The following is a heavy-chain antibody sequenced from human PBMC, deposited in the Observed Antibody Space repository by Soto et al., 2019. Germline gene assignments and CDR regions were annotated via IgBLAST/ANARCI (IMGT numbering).Heavy chain of an antibody. V-gene: IGHV3-33*08. J-gene: IGHJ4*02. Sequence: QVRLVESGGGVVQPGRSLRLSCAASGFSFSSYGMHWVRQAPGKGLEWVAVMWYDESHRYFADSVKGRFTISRDSSKKTLYLQMSSLRAEDTAVYYCARDSSGGDAYPDYWGQGTQVTVSS. D-gene: IGHD2-15*01. CDR1: GFSFSSYG. CDR2: MWYDESHR. CDR3: ARDSSGGDAYPDY.